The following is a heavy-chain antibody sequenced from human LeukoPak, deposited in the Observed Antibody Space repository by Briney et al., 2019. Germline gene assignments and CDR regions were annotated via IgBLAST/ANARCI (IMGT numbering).Heavy chain of an antibody. Sequence: ETLSLTCSVSGGSLSSHYWSWIRQPPGKGLELIGHIHDTGSTFYNPSPRGRVTISLDTSNNQFSLKLTSMTAADTAVYYCARFSSGCSTSSCYLTYWGQGTLVTVS. CDR2: IHDTGST. J-gene: IGHJ4*02. CDR1: GGSLSSHY. D-gene: IGHD2-2*01. V-gene: IGHV4-59*11. CDR3: ARFSSGCSTSSCYLTY.